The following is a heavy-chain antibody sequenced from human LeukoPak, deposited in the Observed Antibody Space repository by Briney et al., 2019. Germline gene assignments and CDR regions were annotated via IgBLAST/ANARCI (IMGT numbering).Heavy chain of an antibody. CDR3: ARYSNSSGWYGWFDP. V-gene: IGHV4-34*01. CDR2: INHSGST. CDR1: GGSFSGYY. D-gene: IGHD6-19*01. Sequence: SETLSLTCAVYGGSFSGYYWSWIRQPXXXXXEWIGEINHSGSTNYNPSLKSRVTISVDTSKNQFSLKLSSVTAADTAVYYCARYSNSSGWYGWFDPWGQGTLVTVSP. J-gene: IGHJ5*02.